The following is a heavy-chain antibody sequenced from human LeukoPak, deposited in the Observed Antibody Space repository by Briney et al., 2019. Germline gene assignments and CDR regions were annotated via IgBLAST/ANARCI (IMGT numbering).Heavy chain of an antibody. CDR1: GFAFSSYS. CDR2: ISSSSSYI. CDR3: ARVPRQYYYDSSGYYVDY. V-gene: IGHV3-21*01. J-gene: IGHJ4*02. Sequence: PGGSLRLSCAASGFAFSSYSMNWVRQAPGKELEWVSSISSSSSYIYYADSVKGRFTISRDNAKNSLYLQMNSLRAEDTAVYYCARVPRQYYYDSSGYYVDYWGQGTLVTVSS. D-gene: IGHD3-22*01.